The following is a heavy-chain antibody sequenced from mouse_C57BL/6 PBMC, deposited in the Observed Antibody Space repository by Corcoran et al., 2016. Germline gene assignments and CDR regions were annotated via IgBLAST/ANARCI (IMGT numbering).Heavy chain of an antibody. CDR1: GYTFTSYW. D-gene: IGHD1-1*01. Sequence: QVQLQQPGAELVKPGASVKLSCKASGYTFTSYWMHWVKQRPGQGLEWIGMIHPNSGSTNYNEKFTSKATLTVDKSSSTAYMQLSSLTSEDSAVYYCARDGFLYYGSRDYAMDYWGQGTSVTVSS. CDR3: ARDGFLYYGSRDYAMDY. V-gene: IGHV1-64*01. CDR2: IHPNSGST. J-gene: IGHJ4*01.